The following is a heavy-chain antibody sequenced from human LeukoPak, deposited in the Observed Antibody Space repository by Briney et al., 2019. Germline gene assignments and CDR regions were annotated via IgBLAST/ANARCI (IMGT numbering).Heavy chain of an antibody. CDR1: GGSISSSSYY. V-gene: IGHV4-39*07. CDR3: ARGGITAYYYYYMDV. D-gene: IGHD3-10*01. Sequence: NPSETLSLTCTVSGGSISSSSYYWGWIRQPPGKGLEWIGSIYYSGSTYYNPSLKSRVTISVDTSKNQFSLKLSSVTAADTAVYYCARGGITAYYYYYMDVWGKGTTVTVSS. CDR2: IYYSGST. J-gene: IGHJ6*03.